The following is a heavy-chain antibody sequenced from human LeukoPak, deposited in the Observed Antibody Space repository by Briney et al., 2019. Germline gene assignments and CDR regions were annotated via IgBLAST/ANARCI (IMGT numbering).Heavy chain of an antibody. J-gene: IGHJ4*02. V-gene: IGHV4-31*03. D-gene: IGHD6-13*01. Sequence: SQTLSLTCTVSGGSISSGGYYWSWIRQHPGKGLEWIGYIYYSGSTYYNPSLKSRVTISVDTSKNQFSLKLSSVTAADTAVYYCARDRSSWHNKLDYWGQGTLVTVSS. CDR3: ARDRSSWHNKLDY. CDR1: GGSISSGGYY. CDR2: IYYSGST.